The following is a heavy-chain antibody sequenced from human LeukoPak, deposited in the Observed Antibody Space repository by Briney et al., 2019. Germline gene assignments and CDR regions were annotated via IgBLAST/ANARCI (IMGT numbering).Heavy chain of an antibody. Sequence: APVKVSCTASGYTFTVYYIHWMRQAPGQGLEWVGWINPNNGDTTYAQRFQGRVTMTSDTSINTVYMELSSLTSDDTAVYYCARVNYALDYWGQGSLVIVSS. D-gene: IGHD2-2*01. CDR2: INPNNGDT. CDR3: ARVNYALDY. J-gene: IGHJ4*02. V-gene: IGHV1-2*02. CDR1: GYTFTVYY.